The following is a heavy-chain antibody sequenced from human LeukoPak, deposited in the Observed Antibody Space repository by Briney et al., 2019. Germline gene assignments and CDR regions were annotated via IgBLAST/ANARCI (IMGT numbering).Heavy chain of an antibody. J-gene: IGHJ3*02. CDR3: ARLWGPFGGNSETDAFDI. Sequence: PSETLSLTCTVSGGSISSYYWSWIRQPPGKGLEWLGYIYYSGDTNYNPSLKSRVTISVDTSKNQFSLKLGSVTAADTAVYYCARLWGPFGGNSETDAFDIWGQGTMVTVSS. CDR1: GGSISSYY. CDR2: IYYSGDT. V-gene: IGHV4-59*08. D-gene: IGHD4-23*01.